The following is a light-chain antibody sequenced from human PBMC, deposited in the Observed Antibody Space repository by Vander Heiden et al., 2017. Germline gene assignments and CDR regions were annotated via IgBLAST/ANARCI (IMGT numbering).Light chain of an antibody. J-gene: IGKJ4*01. V-gene: IGKV3-20*01. CDR2: GAS. Sequence: EIVLTQPPGTLSLSPGERATLPCRASQSISSTYLAWYQQKPGQAPRLLIYGASSRATGIPDRFSGSGSGTDFTLTITRLEPEDFAVYYCQQYNNSPPLTFGGGTKVEIK. CDR3: QQYNNSPPLT. CDR1: QSISSTY.